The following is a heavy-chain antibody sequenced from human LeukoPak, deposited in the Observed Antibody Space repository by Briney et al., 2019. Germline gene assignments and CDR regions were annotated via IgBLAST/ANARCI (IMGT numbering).Heavy chain of an antibody. J-gene: IGHJ5*02. Sequence: PSETLSLICAVYGGSFSGYYWSWIRQPPGKGLEWIGEINHSGSTNYNPSLKSRVTISVDTSKNQFSLKLSSVTAADTAVYYCARGRRAGSTIFGVAPSPYNWFDPWGQGTLVTVSS. CDR2: INHSGST. CDR1: GGSFSGYY. CDR3: ARGRRAGSTIFGVAPSPYNWFDP. D-gene: IGHD3-3*01. V-gene: IGHV4-34*01.